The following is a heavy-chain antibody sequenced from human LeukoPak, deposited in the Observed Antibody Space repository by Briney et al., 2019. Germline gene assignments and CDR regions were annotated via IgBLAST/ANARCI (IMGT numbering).Heavy chain of an antibody. CDR2: IYNSGST. J-gene: IGHJ4*02. Sequence: SEALSLTCTVSDYSIRSSSYCWGWIRQPPGKGLEWIGSIYNSGSTYYNPSLKSRVTISVDTSKNQFSLKLRSVTAADTAVYYCARHWLGYYDGGGYPYYFDYWGQGTLVTVSS. CDR1: DYSIRSSSYC. CDR3: ARHWLGYYDGGGYPYYFDY. V-gene: IGHV4-39*01. D-gene: IGHD3-22*01.